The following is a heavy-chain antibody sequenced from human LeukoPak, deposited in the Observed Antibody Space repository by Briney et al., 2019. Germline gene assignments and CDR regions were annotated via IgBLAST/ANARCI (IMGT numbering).Heavy chain of an antibody. Sequence: SETLSLTCAVYGGSFSGYYWSWIRQPPGKGLEWIGEINHSGSTNYNPSLRSRVTISVDTSKNQFSLKLSSVTAADTAVYYCARVAQGYSSSFVYSDYWGQGTLVTVSS. J-gene: IGHJ4*02. CDR1: GGSFSGYY. CDR3: ARVAQGYSSSFVYSDY. D-gene: IGHD6-6*01. V-gene: IGHV4-34*01. CDR2: INHSGST.